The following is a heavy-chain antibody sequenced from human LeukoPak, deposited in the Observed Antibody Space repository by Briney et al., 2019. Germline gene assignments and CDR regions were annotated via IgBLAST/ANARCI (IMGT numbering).Heavy chain of an antibody. J-gene: IGHJ5*02. D-gene: IGHD3-10*01. CDR1: GGTSSSYA. CDR3: ARGSMVRGVIITMGWFDP. CDR2: IIPIFGTA. V-gene: IGHV1-69*06. Sequence: ASVKVSCKASGGTSSSYAISWVRQAPGQGLEWMGRIIPIFGTANYAQKFQGRVTITADKSASTAYMELSSLRSEDTAVYYCARGSMVRGVIITMGWFDPWGQGTLVTVSS.